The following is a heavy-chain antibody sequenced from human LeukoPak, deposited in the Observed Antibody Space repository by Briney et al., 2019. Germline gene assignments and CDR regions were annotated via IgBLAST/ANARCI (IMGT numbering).Heavy chain of an antibody. V-gene: IGHV1-3*01. Sequence: ASVKVSCKSSGYTFTNYFIHWVRQAPGQRPEWMGWINAGNGNTKYSQKFQERVTITRDTSANIAYVELSSLRSEDTAVYYCARGMGILMATIGRLEYWGQGTLVTVSS. D-gene: IGHD5-12*01. CDR3: ARGMGILMATIGRLEY. CDR2: INAGNGNT. CDR1: GYTFTNYF. J-gene: IGHJ4*02.